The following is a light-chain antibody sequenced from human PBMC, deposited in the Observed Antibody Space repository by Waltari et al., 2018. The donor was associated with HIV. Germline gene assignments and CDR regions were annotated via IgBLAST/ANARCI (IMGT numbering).Light chain of an antibody. Sequence: QSALTQPASVSGSPGQSITISCTGTRSDIGGYNYVSWYQQPPGKAPKLMIFDASNRPSGISNRFSGSKSGNTASLTISGLQADDEAHYFCSSFSITSTLVVFGGGTKLTVL. V-gene: IGLV2-14*03. J-gene: IGLJ2*01. CDR3: SSFSITSTLVV. CDR2: DAS. CDR1: RSDIGGYNY.